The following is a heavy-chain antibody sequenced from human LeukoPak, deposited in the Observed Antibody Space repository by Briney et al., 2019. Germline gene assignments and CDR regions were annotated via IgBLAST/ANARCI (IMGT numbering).Heavy chain of an antibody. CDR3: AREMAAIYFDF. CDR2: IWYDGSNK. Sequence: GGSLRLSCAASGFTFSSYGMHWVRQAPGKGLEWVAAIWYDGSNKYYADSVKGRFTISRDNSKNTLYLQVNSLRAEDTALYYCAREMAAIYFDFWGQGTLVTVSS. V-gene: IGHV3-33*01. D-gene: IGHD5-24*01. CDR1: GFTFSSYG. J-gene: IGHJ4*02.